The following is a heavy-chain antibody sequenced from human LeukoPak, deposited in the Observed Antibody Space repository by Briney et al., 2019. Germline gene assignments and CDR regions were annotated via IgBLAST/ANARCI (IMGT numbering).Heavy chain of an antibody. J-gene: IGHJ4*02. Sequence: ETLSLTCAVYGGSFSGYYWSWIRQPPGKGLEWVSSISSVDTSTYYPDSVKGRFTISRDNSKNTLYLQMNSLRVEDRAVYYCARDYSGESGYGGYWGQGTLVTVSS. CDR3: ARDYSGESGYGGY. V-gene: IGHV3-23*01. CDR1: GGSFSGYY. CDR2: ISSVDTST. D-gene: IGHD5-12*01.